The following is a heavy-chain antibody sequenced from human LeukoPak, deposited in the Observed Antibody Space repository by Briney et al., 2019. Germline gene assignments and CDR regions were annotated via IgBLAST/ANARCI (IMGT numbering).Heavy chain of an antibody. CDR1: GYTFTGYY. Sequence: ASVKVSCKASGYTFTGYYMHWVRQAPGQGLEWMGWINPNSGGTNYAQKFQGRVTMTRNTSISTAYMELSSLRSEDTAVYYCARWSGYEKDYYYYYMDVWGKGTTVTVSS. D-gene: IGHD5-12*01. V-gene: IGHV1-2*02. J-gene: IGHJ6*03. CDR2: INPNSGGT. CDR3: ARWSGYEKDYYYYYMDV.